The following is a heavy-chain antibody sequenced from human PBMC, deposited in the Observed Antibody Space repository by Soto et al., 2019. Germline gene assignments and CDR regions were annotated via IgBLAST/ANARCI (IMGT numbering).Heavy chain of an antibody. Sequence: PSETLSLTCTVSGGSISNYYWSWIRQPPGKGLEWIGYIYYSGSTYYNPSLKSRVTISVDTSKNQFSLKLCSVTAADTAVYYCARDSFGYSGYDQTYNYYYYGMDVWGQGTTVTVSS. J-gene: IGHJ6*02. CDR2: IYYSGST. V-gene: IGHV4-30-4*01. CDR1: GGSISNYY. D-gene: IGHD5-12*01. CDR3: ARDSFGYSGYDQTYNYYYYGMDV.